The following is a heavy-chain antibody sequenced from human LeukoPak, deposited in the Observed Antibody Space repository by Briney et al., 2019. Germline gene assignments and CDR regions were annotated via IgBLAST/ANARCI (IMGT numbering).Heavy chain of an antibody. CDR2: IIPILGIA. Sequence: AASVKVSCKASGGTFSSYAISWVRQAPGQGLEWMGRIIPILGIANYAQKFQGRVTITADKSTSTAYMELSSLRSEDTAVYYCARLGGWNHGVDYWGQGTLVTVSS. D-gene: IGHD1-14*01. V-gene: IGHV1-69*04. CDR3: ARLGGWNHGVDY. J-gene: IGHJ4*02. CDR1: GGTFSSYA.